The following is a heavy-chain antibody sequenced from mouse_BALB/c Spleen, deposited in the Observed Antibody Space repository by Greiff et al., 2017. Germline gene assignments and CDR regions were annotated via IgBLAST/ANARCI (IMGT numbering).Heavy chain of an antibody. CDR2: ISNGGGST. CDR1: GFTFSSYT. V-gene: IGHV5-12-2*01. Sequence: EVKLMESGGGLVQPGGSLKLSCAASGFTFSSYTMSWVRQTPEKRLEWVAYISNGGGSTYYPDTVKGRFTISRDNAKNTLYLQMSSLKSEDTAMYYCARHGISTTALYAMDYWGQGTSVTVSS. CDR3: ARHGISTTALYAMDY. J-gene: IGHJ4*01. D-gene: IGHD1-2*01.